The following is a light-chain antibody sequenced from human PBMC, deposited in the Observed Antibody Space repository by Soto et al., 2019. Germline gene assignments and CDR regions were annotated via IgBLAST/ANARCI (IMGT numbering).Light chain of an antibody. CDR1: QSISSW. V-gene: IGKV1-5*01. J-gene: IGKJ5*01. Sequence: DIQMTQSPSTLSAFVGDRVTITCRASQSISSWVAWYQQKPGKAPNLLIYDASSLESGVPSRFSGSGSGTEFTLTISSLHPDDFATYYCQQYHSYPTTFGQGTRMEIE. CDR2: DAS. CDR3: QQYHSYPTT.